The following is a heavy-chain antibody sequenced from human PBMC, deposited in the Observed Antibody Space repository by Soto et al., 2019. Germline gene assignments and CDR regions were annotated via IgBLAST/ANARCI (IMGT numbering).Heavy chain of an antibody. J-gene: IGHJ6*03. D-gene: IGHD2-21*01. CDR3: TRIGVPHIRRWSTRYYYYYDMGV. Sequence: QVQLQESGPGLVEPSGTLSLTCAVSSGSISSSNWWSWFRQPPGKGLEGIGEIHHSGGTNYSTSLKSRVTMSVEKSKNQLSRQLRFVTATDTAVHSCTRIGVPHIRRWSTRYYYYYDMGVWGKGPTVCGSS. CDR2: IHHSGGT. CDR1: SGSISSSNW. V-gene: IGHV4-4*02.